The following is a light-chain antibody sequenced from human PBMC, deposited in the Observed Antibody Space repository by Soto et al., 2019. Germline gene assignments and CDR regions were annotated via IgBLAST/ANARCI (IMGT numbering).Light chain of an antibody. Sequence: QSVLTQPPSVSGAPGQTVTISCTGSSSNIGAGYDVHWYQQHPGTGPKLLIFGNNNRPSGVPDRFSGSKSGTSASLAITGLQAEDEADYYCQSYDTSLSGLYVFGTGTKLTV. CDR2: GNN. V-gene: IGLV1-40*01. CDR1: SSNIGAGYD. J-gene: IGLJ1*01. CDR3: QSYDTSLSGLYV.